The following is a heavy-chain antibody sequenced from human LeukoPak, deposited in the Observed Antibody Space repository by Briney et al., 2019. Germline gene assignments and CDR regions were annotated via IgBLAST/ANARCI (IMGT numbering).Heavy chain of an antibody. CDR1: GDSISSGDYY. V-gene: IGHV4-61*02. J-gene: IGHJ5*02. Sequence: SETLSLTCTVSGDSISSGDYYWSWIRQPAGKGLEWIGRISSSGSTNYNPSLKSRVTISVDTSKNQFSLKLSSVTAADTAVYYCARGRITGTTLISRKRRTPWFDPWGQGTLVTVSS. CDR2: ISSSGST. D-gene: IGHD1-20*01. CDR3: ARGRITGTTLISRKRRTPWFDP.